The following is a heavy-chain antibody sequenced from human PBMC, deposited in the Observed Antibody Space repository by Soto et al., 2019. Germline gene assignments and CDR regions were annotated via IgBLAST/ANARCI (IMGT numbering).Heavy chain of an antibody. CDR1: GYTFTNYY. Sequence: ASVNVSCKASGYTFTNYYMHWVRQAPGQGLEWMGIVNPSGGGTTYAQKFQGRVTMTRDTSTSTVYMELSSLRSEDTAVYYCARESQVLGTSFDYWGQGALVTVSS. V-gene: IGHV1-46*03. J-gene: IGHJ4*02. CDR3: ARESQVLGTSFDY. D-gene: IGHD1-1*01. CDR2: VNPSGGGT.